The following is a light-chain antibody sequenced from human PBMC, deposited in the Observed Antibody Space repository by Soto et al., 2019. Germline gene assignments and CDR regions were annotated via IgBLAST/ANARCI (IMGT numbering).Light chain of an antibody. CDR2: GAS. CDR1: QSVSSN. CDR3: QQYGSSQWT. V-gene: IGKV3-20*01. J-gene: IGKJ1*01. Sequence: ERVMTQSPATLSVSPGERATLSCRASQSVSSNLAWYQQKPGQAPRLLIYGASTRATGIPDRFSGSGSGTDFTLTISRLEPEDFAVYYCQQYGSSQWTFGQGTKVDIK.